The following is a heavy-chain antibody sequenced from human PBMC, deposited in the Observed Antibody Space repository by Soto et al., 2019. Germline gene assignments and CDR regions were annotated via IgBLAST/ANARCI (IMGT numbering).Heavy chain of an antibody. CDR3: ASSSGWYYGMDV. V-gene: IGHV3-30-3*01. CDR1: GFTFSSYA. J-gene: IGHJ6*02. CDR2: ISYDGSNK. Sequence: GGSLSLSCAASGFTFSSYAMHWVRQAPGKGLEWVAVISYDGSNKYYADSVKGRFTISRDNSKNTLYLQMNSLRAEDTAVYYCASSSGWYYGMDVWGQGTTVTVSS. D-gene: IGHD6-19*01.